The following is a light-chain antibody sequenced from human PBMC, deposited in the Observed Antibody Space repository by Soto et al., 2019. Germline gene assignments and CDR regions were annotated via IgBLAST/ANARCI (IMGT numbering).Light chain of an antibody. CDR1: QSISSSN. J-gene: IGKJ1*01. V-gene: IGKV3-15*01. Sequence: EIVMTQSPATLSVSPGESATLSCRASQSISSSNLAWYQQKPGQAPRLLIYGASNRATAIPARFSGSGSGTEFTLTISSLQSEEFAVYYCQQYDYWPRTVGQGTKV. CDR3: QQYDYWPRT. CDR2: GAS.